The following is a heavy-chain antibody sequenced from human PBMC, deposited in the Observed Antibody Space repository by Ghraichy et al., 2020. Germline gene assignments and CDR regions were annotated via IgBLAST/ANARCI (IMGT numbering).Heavy chain of an antibody. CDR1: GFTFSSYG. Sequence: GGSLRLSCAASGFTFSSYGMHWVRQAPGKGLEWVAVISYDGSNKYYADSVKGRFTISRDNSKNTLYLQMNSLRAEDTAVYYCAKGTHGFGDYYGGNHPFDYWGQVTLVTVSS. CDR2: ISYDGSNK. CDR3: AKGTHGFGDYYGGNHPFDY. J-gene: IGHJ4*02. D-gene: IGHD3-10*01. V-gene: IGHV3-30*18.